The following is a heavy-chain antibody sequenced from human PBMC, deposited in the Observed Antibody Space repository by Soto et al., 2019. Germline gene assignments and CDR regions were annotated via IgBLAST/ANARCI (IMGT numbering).Heavy chain of an antibody. CDR2: ISYDGNNK. V-gene: IGHV3-30*18. Sequence: QVQLVESGGGVVQPGRSLRLSCAASGFTFNRFGMHWVRQAPGKGLEWVAVISYDGNNKFYADSVKGRFTISRDNSQDTLYLQMNSLRREDTAMYYCAKAVDISVRGVPPSDYWGQGTLVIVSS. J-gene: IGHJ4*02. D-gene: IGHD3-10*02. CDR3: AKAVDISVRGVPPSDY. CDR1: GFTFNRFG.